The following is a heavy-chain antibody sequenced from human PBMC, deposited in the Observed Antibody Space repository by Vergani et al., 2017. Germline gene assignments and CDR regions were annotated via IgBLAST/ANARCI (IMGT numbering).Heavy chain of an antibody. V-gene: IGHV1-24*01. CDR2: FDPEDGET. Sequence: QVQLVQSGAEVKKPGASVKVSCKVSGYTLTELSMHWVRQAPGKGLEWMGGFDPEDGETIYAQKFQGRVTMTEDTSTDTAYMELSSLRSEDTAVYYCARDTAVTTVDGDIFIYYYGMDVWGQGTTVTVSS. J-gene: IGHJ6*02. CDR3: ARDTAVTTVDGDIFIYYYGMDV. D-gene: IGHD4-11*01. CDR1: GYTLTELS.